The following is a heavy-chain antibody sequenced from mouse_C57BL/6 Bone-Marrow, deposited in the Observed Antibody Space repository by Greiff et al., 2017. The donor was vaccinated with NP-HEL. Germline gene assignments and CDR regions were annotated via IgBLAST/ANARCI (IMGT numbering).Heavy chain of an antibody. CDR3: ARRDGNYYAMGY. CDR2: ISNGGGST. V-gene: IGHV5-12*01. CDR1: GFTFSDYY. J-gene: IGHJ4*01. D-gene: IGHD2-1*01. Sequence: DVQLVESGGGLVQPGGSLKLSCAASGFTFSDYYMYWVRQTPEKRLEWVAYISNGGGSTYYPDTVKGRFTFSRDNATNTLYLQMSRLKSEDTAMYYCARRDGNYYAMGYWGQGTSVTVSS.